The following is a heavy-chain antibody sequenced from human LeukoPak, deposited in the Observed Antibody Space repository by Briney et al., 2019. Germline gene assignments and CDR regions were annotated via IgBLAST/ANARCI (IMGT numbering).Heavy chain of an antibody. CDR2: VFRSGNT. D-gene: IGHD1-26*01. J-gene: IGHJ1*01. CDR1: NYSISDGYY. CDR3: ARQVGATLRYFHL. V-gene: IGHV4-38-2*02. Sequence: PSETLSLTCTVSNYSISDGYYWAWVRQTPGKGLEWIGSVFRSGNTYYNPSLRGRISISVDTSRNQFSLKLNSVTAADTAIFYCARQVGATLRYFHLWGRGTLVTVSS.